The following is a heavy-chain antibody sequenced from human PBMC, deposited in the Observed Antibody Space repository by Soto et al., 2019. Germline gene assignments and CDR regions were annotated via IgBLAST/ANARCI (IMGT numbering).Heavy chain of an antibody. CDR1: GFTFSSYA. J-gene: IGHJ5*02. D-gene: IGHD2-2*01. Sequence: EVQLLESGGGLVQPGGSLRLSCAASGFTFSSYAMSWVRQAPGKGLEWVSAISGSGGSTYYADSVKGRFTISRDNSKNTLYLQMNSLRAEDTSVYYCAKGFGSGVCSSTSCYANWFDPWGQGTLVTVSS. CDR3: AKGFGSGVCSSTSCYANWFDP. V-gene: IGHV3-23*01. CDR2: ISGSGGST.